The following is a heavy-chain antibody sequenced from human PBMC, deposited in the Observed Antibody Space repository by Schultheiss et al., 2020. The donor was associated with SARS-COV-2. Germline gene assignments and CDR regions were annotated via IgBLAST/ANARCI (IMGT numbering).Heavy chain of an antibody. CDR2: ISSSSSYI. CDR3: AREGYSSGWYNGMDV. Sequence: GGSLRLSCAASGFTFSSYSMNWVRQAPGKGLEWVSSISSSSSYIYYADSVKGRFTISRDNAKNSLYLQMNSLRAEDTAVYYCAREGYSSGWYNGMDVWGQGTTVTVSS. CDR1: GFTFSSYS. D-gene: IGHD6-19*01. V-gene: IGHV3-21*01. J-gene: IGHJ6*02.